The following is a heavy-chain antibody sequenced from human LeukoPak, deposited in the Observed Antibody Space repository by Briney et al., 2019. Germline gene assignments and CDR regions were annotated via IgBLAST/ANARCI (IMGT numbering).Heavy chain of an antibody. Sequence: QPGGSLRLSCAASGFTFSSYAMSWVRQAPGKGLEWDSAISGSGGSTYYADSVKGRFTISRDNSKNTLYLQMNSLRAEDTAVYYCAKVPTRYDFWSGYQDYWGQGTLVTVSS. D-gene: IGHD3-3*01. CDR3: AKVPTRYDFWSGYQDY. V-gene: IGHV3-23*01. J-gene: IGHJ4*02. CDR2: ISGSGGST. CDR1: GFTFSSYA.